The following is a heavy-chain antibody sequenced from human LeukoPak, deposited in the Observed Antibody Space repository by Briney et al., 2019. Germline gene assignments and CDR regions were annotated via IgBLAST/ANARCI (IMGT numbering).Heavy chain of an antibody. D-gene: IGHD4/OR15-4a*01. CDR2: FKPDSGAT. CDR3: ARDHDYGPDY. Sequence: ASVKVSCTASGYTFTVHYLHWLRQAPGQGLEWMGWFKPDSGATNFAQNFQGRVTMTSDTSINTAYMELSSLTSDDTAMYYCARDHDYGPDYWGQGTLVTVSA. V-gene: IGHV1-2*02. J-gene: IGHJ4*02. CDR1: GYTFTVHY.